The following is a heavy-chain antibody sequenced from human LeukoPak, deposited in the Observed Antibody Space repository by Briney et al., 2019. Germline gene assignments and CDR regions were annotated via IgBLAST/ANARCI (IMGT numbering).Heavy chain of an antibody. J-gene: IGHJ4*02. CDR2: ISSSSSYI. CDR1: GFTFSSYS. D-gene: IGHD5-24*01. CDR3: ARGIKETLIDY. V-gene: IGHV3-21*01. Sequence: GGSLRLSCAASGFTFSSYSRNWVRQAPGKGLEWVSSISSSSSYIYYADSVKGRFTISRDNAKNSLYLQMNWLRAEDTAVYYCARGIKETLIDYWGQGTLVTVSS.